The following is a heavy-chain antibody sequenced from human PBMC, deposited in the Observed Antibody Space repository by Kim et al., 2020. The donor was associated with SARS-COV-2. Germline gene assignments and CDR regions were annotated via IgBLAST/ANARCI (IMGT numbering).Heavy chain of an antibody. CDR2: IYYSGST. CDR3: ARGSLVVPAAMMSQLFDY. J-gene: IGHJ4*02. Sequence: SETLSLTCTVSGGSISSYYWSWIRQPPGKGLEWIGYIYYSGSTNYNPSLKSRVTISVDTSKNQFSLKLSSVTAADTAVYYCARGSLVVPAAMMSQLFDYWGQGTLVTVSS. D-gene: IGHD2-2*01. V-gene: IGHV4-59*01. CDR1: GGSISSYY.